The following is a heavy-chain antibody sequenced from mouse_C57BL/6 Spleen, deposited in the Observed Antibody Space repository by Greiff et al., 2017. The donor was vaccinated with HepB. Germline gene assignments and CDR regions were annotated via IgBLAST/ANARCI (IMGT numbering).Heavy chain of an antibody. V-gene: IGHV5-17*01. Sequence: EVKLMESGGGLVTPGGSLKLSCAASGFPFSDYGMHWVRQAPETGLEWVAYISSGSSTSYYADTVKGRFTIARDNAQNTLFLQRTSLRAEDTAMYYCARRYYGNRYWYFDVWGTGTTVTVSS. CDR1: GFPFSDYG. CDR3: ARRYYGNRYWYFDV. D-gene: IGHD2-1*01. CDR2: ISSGSSTS. J-gene: IGHJ1*03.